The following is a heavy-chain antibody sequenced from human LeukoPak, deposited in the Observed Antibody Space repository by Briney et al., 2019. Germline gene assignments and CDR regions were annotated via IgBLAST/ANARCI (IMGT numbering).Heavy chain of an antibody. J-gene: IGHJ4*02. CDR1: GFTFSSYS. D-gene: IGHD2-15*01. Sequence: PGGSLRLSCAASGFTFSSYSMNWARQAPGKGLEWVSSISSSSSYIYYADSVKGRFTISRDNAKNSLYLQMSSLRAEDTAVYYCARSTSGGSFSFDYWGQGTLVTVSS. V-gene: IGHV3-21*01. CDR2: ISSSSSYI. CDR3: ARSTSGGSFSFDY.